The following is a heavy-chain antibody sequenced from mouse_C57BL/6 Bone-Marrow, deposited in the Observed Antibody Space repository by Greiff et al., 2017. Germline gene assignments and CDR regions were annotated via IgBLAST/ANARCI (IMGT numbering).Heavy chain of an antibody. J-gene: IGHJ1*03. CDR3: ARKGGYYYGSSYWYFDV. CDR1: GNPFTSYW. V-gene: IGHV1-64*01. D-gene: IGHD1-1*01. CDR2: IHPNGGST. Sequence: QVQLQQSGAELVKPGASVKLSCKASGNPFTSYWMPWVKQGPGQGLKWIGMIHPNGGSTNYNEKFKSKATLTVDKSSSTAYMQLSSLTSEDSAVYYCARKGGYYYGSSYWYFDVWGTGTTVTVSS.